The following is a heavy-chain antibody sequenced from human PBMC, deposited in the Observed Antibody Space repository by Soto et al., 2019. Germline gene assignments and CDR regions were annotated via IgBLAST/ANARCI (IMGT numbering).Heavy chain of an antibody. CDR2: IIPIFGTA. D-gene: IGHD1-1*01. CDR3: ARDPLERGVYYYGMDV. J-gene: IGHJ6*02. CDR1: GGTFSSYA. V-gene: IGHV1-69*01. Sequence: QVQLVQSGAEVKKPGSSVKVSCKASGGTFSSYAISWVRQAPGQGLEWMGGIIPIFGTANYAQKFQGRVTITADESTSTAYMELSSLRSEDTGVYYCARDPLERGVYYYGMDVWGQGTTVTVSS.